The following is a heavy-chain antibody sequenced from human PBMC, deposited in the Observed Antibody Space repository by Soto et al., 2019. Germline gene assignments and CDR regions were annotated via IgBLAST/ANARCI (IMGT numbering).Heavy chain of an antibody. CDR3: ATDKDSTYDY. D-gene: IGHD4-4*01. CDR1: GDTFSSYS. V-gene: IGHV1-69*08. J-gene: IGHJ4*02. CDR2: IIPILGIT. Sequence: QVHLVQSGAEVEKPGSSVKVSCKASGDTFSSYSFTWVRQAPGQGLEWMGRIIPILGITNYAQKFQGRVTITADKSTSTAYMELSSLRSEDMAVYYCATDKDSTYDYWGQGTLVTVSS.